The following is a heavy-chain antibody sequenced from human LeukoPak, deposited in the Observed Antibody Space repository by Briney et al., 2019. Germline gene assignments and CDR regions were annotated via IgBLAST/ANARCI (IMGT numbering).Heavy chain of an antibody. CDR1: GYTFTGYY. CDR3: ARGPAARRSNWFDP. J-gene: IGHJ5*02. D-gene: IGHD6-13*01. V-gene: IGHV1-2*02. CDR2: INPNSGGT. Sequence: ASVKVSCKASGYTFTGYYMHWVRQAPGQGLEWMGWINPNSGGTNYAQKFQGRVTMTRDTSISTAYMELSSLRSEDTAVYYCARGPAARRSNWFDPWGQGTLVTVSS.